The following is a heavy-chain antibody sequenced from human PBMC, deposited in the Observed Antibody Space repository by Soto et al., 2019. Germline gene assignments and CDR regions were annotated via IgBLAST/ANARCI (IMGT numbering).Heavy chain of an antibody. Sequence: SVKVSCKASGGTFSSYAISWVRQAPGQGLEWMGGIIPIFGTANYAQKFQGRVTITADKSTSTAYMELSSLRSEDTAVYYCARKGYSGSGPYYYYYYGMDVLGQGTTVTVSS. CDR1: GGTFSSYA. CDR3: ARKGYSGSGPYYYYYYGMDV. CDR2: IIPIFGTA. J-gene: IGHJ6*02. D-gene: IGHD5-12*01. V-gene: IGHV1-69*06.